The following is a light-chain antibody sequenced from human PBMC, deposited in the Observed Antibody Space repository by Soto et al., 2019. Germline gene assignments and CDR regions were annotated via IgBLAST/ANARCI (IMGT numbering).Light chain of an antibody. Sequence: SYEPTQPPSMSVSSGQTATIACFGDKLGDKYVCWYQQKSGESPILVIYQDTKRPSGIPERFSGSNSGSTATLTISGTQSIDEADYYCQAWDGGTVVFGGGTKLTVL. CDR2: QDT. J-gene: IGLJ2*01. CDR3: QAWDGGTVV. V-gene: IGLV3-1*01. CDR1: KLGDKY.